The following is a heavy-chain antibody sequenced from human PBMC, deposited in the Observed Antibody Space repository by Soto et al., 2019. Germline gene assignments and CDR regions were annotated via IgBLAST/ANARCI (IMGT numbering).Heavy chain of an antibody. V-gene: IGHV3-23*01. CDR3: AKDRITTFGVVQAASGMDV. CDR2: ISGSGGST. J-gene: IGHJ6*02. CDR1: RFAFLCYA. D-gene: IGHD3-3*01. Sequence: GGSLKLSCAANRFAFLCYALSWARGAPGKGLEWVSAISGSGGSTYYADSVKGRFTISRDNSKNTLYLQMNSLRAEDTAVYYCAKDRITTFGVVQAASGMDVWGQGT.